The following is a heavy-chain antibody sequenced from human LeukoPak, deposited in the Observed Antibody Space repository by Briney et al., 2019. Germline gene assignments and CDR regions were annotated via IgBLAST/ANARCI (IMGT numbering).Heavy chain of an antibody. CDR1: GGSISRYY. CDR3: AQATVTTSGLAP. D-gene: IGHD4-17*01. V-gene: IGHV4-59*01. Sequence: SETLSLTCTVSGGSISRYYWSWIRQPPGKRLEGRGDIYYSGSTNYNPSLKSRVTISVDTSQNPFSLPLSSATAADTAVSPCAQATVTTSGLAPWGQGTLATVSS. CDR2: IYYSGST. J-gene: IGHJ5*02.